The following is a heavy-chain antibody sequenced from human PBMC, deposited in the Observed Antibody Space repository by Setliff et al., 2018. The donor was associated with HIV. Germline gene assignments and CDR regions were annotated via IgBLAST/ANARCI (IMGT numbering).Heavy chain of an antibody. Sequence: SETLSLTCTVSGGSISSYYWSWLRQPPGKGLEWIGYIYYSGSTTYNPSLKSRVAISVDTSKNQFSLRLTSVTAADTAVYYCARDYAGRFDYWGQGTQVTVSS. D-gene: IGHD4-17*01. CDR3: ARDYAGRFDY. CDR1: GGSISSYY. J-gene: IGHJ4*02. CDR2: IYYSGST. V-gene: IGHV4-59*01.